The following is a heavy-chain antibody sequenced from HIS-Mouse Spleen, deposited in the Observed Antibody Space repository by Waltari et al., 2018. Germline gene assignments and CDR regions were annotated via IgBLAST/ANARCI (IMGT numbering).Heavy chain of an antibody. V-gene: IGHV3-7*01. CDR1: GFTFSSYW. Sequence: EVQLVESGGGLVQPGGSLRLSCAASGFTFSSYWMSWVRQAPGKGLEWVANIRQDGSAKYYVDSVKGRFTISRDNAKNSLYLQMNSLRAEDTAVYYCARDGGTGDFDYWGQGTLVTVSS. CDR2: IRQDGSAK. J-gene: IGHJ4*02. D-gene: IGHD7-27*01. CDR3: ARDGGTGDFDY.